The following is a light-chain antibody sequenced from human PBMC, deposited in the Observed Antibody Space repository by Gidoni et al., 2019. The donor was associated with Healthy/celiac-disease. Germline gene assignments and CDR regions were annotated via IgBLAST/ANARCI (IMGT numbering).Light chain of an antibody. Sequence: DIQMTQSPSSLSASVGDRVTITCRASQSISSYLNWYQQKPGKAPKLLIYAASSLQSGVPSRFSGSGSGTDFTLTISSLQPEDFATYYCQQSYSTAPYTFGQXTKLEIK. V-gene: IGKV1-39*01. CDR1: QSISSY. CDR3: QQSYSTAPYT. J-gene: IGKJ2*01. CDR2: AAS.